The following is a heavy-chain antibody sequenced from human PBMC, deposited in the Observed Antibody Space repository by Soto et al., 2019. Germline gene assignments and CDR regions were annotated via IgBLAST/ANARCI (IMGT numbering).Heavy chain of an antibody. CDR3: ARHTAMDSAVYYDGMDV. J-gene: IGHJ6*02. Sequence: QVQLVQSGAEVKKPGSSVKVSCKASGGTFSSYAISWVQQAPGQGLEWMGGIIPIFGTANYAHKFQGRVTITADESTSTAYMELSSLRSEDTAVYYCARHTAMDSAVYYDGMDVWGQGTTVTVSS. D-gene: IGHD5-18*01. CDR2: IIPIFGTA. CDR1: GGTFSSYA. V-gene: IGHV1-69*01.